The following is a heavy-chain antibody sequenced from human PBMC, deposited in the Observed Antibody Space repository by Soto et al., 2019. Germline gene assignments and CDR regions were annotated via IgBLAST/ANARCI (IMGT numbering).Heavy chain of an antibody. V-gene: IGHV3-11*01. J-gene: IGHJ4*02. CDR3: AREYGGVADY. CDR2: ISSSGSTI. Sequence: QVQLVESGGGLVKPGGSLRLSCAASGFTFRDYYMSWIRQAPGKGLEWLSYISSSGSTIFSADSVKGRFFISRDNAKKSLYLQMNGLRADDTAVYYCAREYGGVADYWGQGTLVTVSS. D-gene: IGHD1-26*01. CDR1: GFTFRDYY.